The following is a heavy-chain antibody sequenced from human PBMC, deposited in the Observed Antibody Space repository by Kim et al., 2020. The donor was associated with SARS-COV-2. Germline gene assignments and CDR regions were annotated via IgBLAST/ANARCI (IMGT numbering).Heavy chain of an antibody. D-gene: IGHD3-10*01. CDR2: IYYSGST. V-gene: IGHV4-31*03. J-gene: IGHJ3*02. Sequence: SETLSLTCTVSGGSISSGGYYWSWIRQHPGKGLEWIGYIYYSGSTYYNPSLKSRVTISVDTSKNQFSLKLSSVTAADTAVYYCARTVEVRFPHDAFDIWGQGTMVTVSS. CDR1: GGSISSGGYY. CDR3: ARTVEVRFPHDAFDI.